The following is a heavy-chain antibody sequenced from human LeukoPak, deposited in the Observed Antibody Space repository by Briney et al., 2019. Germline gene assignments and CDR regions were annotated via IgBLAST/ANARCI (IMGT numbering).Heavy chain of an antibody. D-gene: IGHD6-13*01. CDR1: GYTFTSYG. Sequence: ASVKVSCKASGYTFTSYGISWVRQAPGQGLEWMGWISAYNGNTNYAQKLQGRVTMTTDTSTSTAYMELRSLRSDDTAVYYCARGSIAAAGTPYDYYGMDVWGQGTTVTVSS. CDR2: ISAYNGNT. V-gene: IGHV1-18*01. CDR3: ARGSIAAAGTPYDYYGMDV. J-gene: IGHJ6*02.